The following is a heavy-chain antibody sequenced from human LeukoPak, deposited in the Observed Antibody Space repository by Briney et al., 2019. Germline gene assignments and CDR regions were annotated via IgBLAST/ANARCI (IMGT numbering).Heavy chain of an antibody. CDR1: GFTFSRYD. Sequence: GGSLRLSCAASGFTFSRYDIHWVRQATGKGLEWVSGIGIGGDTYYSGSVRGRFTISRDNAKNSLYLQMNSLRAGDTAVYYCAREVSTGGTFDIWGQGTMVTVSS. D-gene: IGHD2/OR15-2a*01. V-gene: IGHV3-13*01. CDR2: IGIGGDT. J-gene: IGHJ3*02. CDR3: AREVSTGGTFDI.